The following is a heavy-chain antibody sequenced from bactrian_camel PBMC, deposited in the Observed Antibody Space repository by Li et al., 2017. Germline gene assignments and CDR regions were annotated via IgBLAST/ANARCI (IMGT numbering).Heavy chain of an antibody. D-gene: IGHD6*01. CDR2: IYAGDI. CDR1: GYTYSSYC. CDR3: AAGPLYGAGGSWYREWDRERWYDY. Sequence: VQLVESGGGSVQSGGSLRLSCAASGYTYSSYCMGWFRQAPGKEREGVAAIYAGDISYADSAKGRFTISQDNAKSTVYLRMNSLKPEDTAMYYCAAGPLYGAGGSWYREWDRERWYDYWGQGTQVTVS. V-gene: IGHV3S40*01. J-gene: IGHJ4*01.